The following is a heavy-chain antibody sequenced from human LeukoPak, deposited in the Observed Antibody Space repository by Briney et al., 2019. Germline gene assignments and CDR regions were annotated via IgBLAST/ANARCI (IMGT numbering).Heavy chain of an antibody. Sequence: GGSLRLSCAASGFTFSSYGMHWVRQAPGKGLEWVAVISYDGSNKYYADSVKGRFTISRDNSKNKLYLQMNSLRAEDTAVYYCAKLAVVVDARRHDAFDIWGQGTMVTVSS. J-gene: IGHJ3*02. D-gene: IGHD2-15*01. CDR3: AKLAVVVDARRHDAFDI. CDR2: ISYDGSNK. V-gene: IGHV3-30*18. CDR1: GFTFSSYG.